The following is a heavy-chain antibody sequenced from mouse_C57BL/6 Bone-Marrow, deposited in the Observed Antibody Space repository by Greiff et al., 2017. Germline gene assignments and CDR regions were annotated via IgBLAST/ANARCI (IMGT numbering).Heavy chain of an antibody. CDR3: AREIRRYAMDY. CDR2: ISDGGSYT. Sequence: EVQLVESGGGLVKPGGSLKLSCAASGFTFSSYAMSWVRQTPEKRLEWVATISDGGSYTYYPDNVKGRVTISRDNAKNNLYLQMSHLKSEDTAMYYCAREIRRYAMDYWGQGTSVTVSS. CDR1: GFTFSSYA. V-gene: IGHV5-4*01. D-gene: IGHD2-12*01. J-gene: IGHJ4*01.